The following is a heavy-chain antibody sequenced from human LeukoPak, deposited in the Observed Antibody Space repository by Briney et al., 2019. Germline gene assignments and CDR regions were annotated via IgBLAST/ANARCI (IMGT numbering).Heavy chain of an antibody. CDR3: ATTIVVVPATNKGVDY. CDR2: ISSSSSYI. D-gene: IGHD2-2*01. V-gene: IGHV3-21*04. J-gene: IGHJ4*02. CDR1: GFTFSSCS. Sequence: PGGSLRLSCAASGFTFSSCSMNWVRQAPGKGLEWVSSISSSSSYIYYADSVKGRFTISRDNAKNSLYLQMNSLRAEDTALYYCATTIVVVPATNKGVDYWGQGTLVTVSS.